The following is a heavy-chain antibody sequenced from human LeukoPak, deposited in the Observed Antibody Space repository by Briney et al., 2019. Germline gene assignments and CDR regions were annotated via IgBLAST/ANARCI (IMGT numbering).Heavy chain of an antibody. J-gene: IGHJ6*03. Sequence: ASVKVSCKASGYSFTSYGISGVPQAPGQGLEWMGWISAYNGNTNYAQKLQGRVTMTTDTSTSTAYMELRSLRSDDTAVYYCAIYYSGSQGGYYYYMDVWGKGTTVTVSS. D-gene: IGHD1-26*01. CDR1: GYSFTSYG. V-gene: IGHV1-18*01. CDR2: ISAYNGNT. CDR3: AIYYSGSQGGYYYYMDV.